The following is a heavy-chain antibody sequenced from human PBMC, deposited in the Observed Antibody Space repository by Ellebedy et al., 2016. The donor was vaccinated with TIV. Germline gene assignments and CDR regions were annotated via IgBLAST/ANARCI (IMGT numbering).Heavy chain of an antibody. CDR2: IYYSGST. CDR1: GGSFSGYY. V-gene: IGHV4-59*08. Sequence: MPGGSLRLSCAIYGGSFSGYYWSWIRQPPGKGLEWIGYIYYSGSTNYNPSLKSRVTISVDTSKNQFSLKLSSVTAADTAVYYCARHRENGGYFPWGQGTLVTVSS. D-gene: IGHD2-8*01. J-gene: IGHJ5*02. CDR3: ARHRENGGYFP.